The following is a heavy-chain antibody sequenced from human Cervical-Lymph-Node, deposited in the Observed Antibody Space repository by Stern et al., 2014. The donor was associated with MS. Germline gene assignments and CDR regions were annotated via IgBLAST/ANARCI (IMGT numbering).Heavy chain of an antibody. CDR2: MSYDGSQT. J-gene: IGHJ4*02. V-gene: IGHV3-30*18. D-gene: IGHD5-12*01. CDR1: GFTFSTYA. CDR3: VKGLRRVAFDYFDV. Sequence: VQLVESGGGVVQPGRSLRLSCVASGFTFSTYAMHWVRQAPGKGLEWVAVMSYDGSQTYDGDPVKGRFSISRDNSKDTLFLQMKSLRAEDAAQYDCVKGLRRVAFDYFDVWGQGIQVTVSS.